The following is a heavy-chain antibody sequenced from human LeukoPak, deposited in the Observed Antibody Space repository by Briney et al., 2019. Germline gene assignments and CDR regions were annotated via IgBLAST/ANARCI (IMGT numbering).Heavy chain of an antibody. CDR1: GFTFSSYS. V-gene: IGHV3-21*01. D-gene: IGHD6-19*01. J-gene: IGHJ6*04. CDR3: ARDSSSDV. Sequence: GSLRLSCAASGFTFSSYSMNWVRQAPGKGLEWVSSISSSSSYINYADSVKGRFTISRDNAKNSLYLQMNSLRAEDTAVYYCARDSSSDVWGKGTTVTVSS. CDR2: ISSSSSYI.